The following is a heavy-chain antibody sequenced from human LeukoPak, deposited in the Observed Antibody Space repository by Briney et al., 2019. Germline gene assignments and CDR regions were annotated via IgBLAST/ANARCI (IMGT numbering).Heavy chain of an antibody. Sequence: GGSLRLSCVASELIFSDFCMTWVRHSRGKGLEWVATIKKDGSEKYYVDSVKGRFTISRDNAENTLYLHMNSLRAEDTAVYYCTRGGRYTSYYWQYWGRGTLVTVSS. CDR1: ELIFSDFC. CDR3: TRGGRYTSYYWQY. J-gene: IGHJ4*02. V-gene: IGHV3-7*01. D-gene: IGHD1-26*01. CDR2: IKKDGSEK.